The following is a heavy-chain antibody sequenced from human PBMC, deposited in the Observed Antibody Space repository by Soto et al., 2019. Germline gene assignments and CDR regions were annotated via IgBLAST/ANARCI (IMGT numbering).Heavy chain of an antibody. CDR1: GFSFSNAW. V-gene: IGHV3-15*01. CDR2: IKSKTDGGTT. CDR3: TTDDPINRN. Sequence: EVQLVESGGGLVQPGGSLRLSCVASGFSFSNAWMSWVRQAPGKGLEWVGRIKSKTDGGTTAYAPPVKGRFTSSRDDSKNLLYLQMNNLKIEDTAVYYCTTDDPINRNWGQGTLVTVSS. J-gene: IGHJ4*02.